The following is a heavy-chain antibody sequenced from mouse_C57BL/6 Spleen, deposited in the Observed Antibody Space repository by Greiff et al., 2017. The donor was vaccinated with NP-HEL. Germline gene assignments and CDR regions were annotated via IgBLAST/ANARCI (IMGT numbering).Heavy chain of an antibody. V-gene: IGHV1-54*01. CDR1: GYAFTNYL. CDR3: ARSMDYYGSSYDRVAY. J-gene: IGHJ3*01. Sequence: QVQLKESGAELVRPGTSVKVSCKASGYAFTNYLIEWVKQRPGQGLEWIGVINPGSGGTNYNEKFKGKATLTADKSSSTAYMQLSSLTSEDSAVYFCARSMDYYGSSYDRVAYWGQGTLVTVSA. CDR2: INPGSGGT. D-gene: IGHD1-1*01.